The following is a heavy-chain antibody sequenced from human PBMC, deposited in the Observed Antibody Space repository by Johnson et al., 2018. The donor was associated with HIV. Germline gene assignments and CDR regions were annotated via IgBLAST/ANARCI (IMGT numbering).Heavy chain of an antibody. V-gene: IGHV3-30*18. D-gene: IGHD3-16*01. Sequence: QVQLVESGGGVVQPGRSLRLSCAASGFSFSSHGMHWVRQAPGKGLEWVAVISYEGSNKYYAESVKGRFTISRDNSKNTLSLQMNSLRAEETAVYYCAKEGPGVFGGALDIWGQGTMVTGSS. CDR2: ISYEGSNK. J-gene: IGHJ3*02. CDR3: AKEGPGVFGGALDI. CDR1: GFSFSSHG.